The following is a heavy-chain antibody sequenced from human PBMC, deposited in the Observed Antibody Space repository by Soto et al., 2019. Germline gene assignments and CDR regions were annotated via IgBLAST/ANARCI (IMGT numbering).Heavy chain of an antibody. CDR2: IRSKANSYAT. CDR1: GFSFSGSA. Sequence: PGGSLRLSCAASGFSFSGSAMHWVRQASAKGLEWVGRIRSKANSYATAYAASVKGRFTISRDDSKNTAYLQMNSLKTEDTAVYYCTSHYMITFGGVIANPYYYYMDVWGKGTTVTVSS. CDR3: TSHYMITFGGVIANPYYYYMDV. V-gene: IGHV3-73*01. J-gene: IGHJ6*03. D-gene: IGHD3-16*02.